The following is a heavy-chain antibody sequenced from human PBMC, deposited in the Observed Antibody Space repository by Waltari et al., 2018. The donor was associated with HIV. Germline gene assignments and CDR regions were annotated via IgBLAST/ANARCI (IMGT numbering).Heavy chain of an antibody. Sequence: QVQLQQWGAGLLKPSETLSLTCAVYGGSFSAYYWTWIRQPPGKGLEWIGEINHSGSTNYNPSLKSRVTISVDTSKNQFSLKLSSVTAADTAVYYCARVGEITIFGVVTSDYYYGMDVWGQGTTVTVSS. CDR1: GGSFSAYY. CDR2: INHSGST. V-gene: IGHV4-34*01. CDR3: ARVGEITIFGVVTSDYYYGMDV. J-gene: IGHJ6*02. D-gene: IGHD3-3*01.